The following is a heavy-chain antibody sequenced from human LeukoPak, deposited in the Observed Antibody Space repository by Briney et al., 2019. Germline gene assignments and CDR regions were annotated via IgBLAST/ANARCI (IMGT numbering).Heavy chain of an antibody. D-gene: IGHD4-17*01. Sequence: PSETLSLTCTVSGGSISSYYWSWIRQPPGKGLEWIGYIYYSGSTNYNPSLKSRVTISVDTSKNQFSLKLSSVTAADTAVFYCARARVITHDFEYWGQGTLVTVSS. CDR1: GGSISSYY. V-gene: IGHV4-59*01. CDR2: IYYSGST. CDR3: ARARVITHDFEY. J-gene: IGHJ4*02.